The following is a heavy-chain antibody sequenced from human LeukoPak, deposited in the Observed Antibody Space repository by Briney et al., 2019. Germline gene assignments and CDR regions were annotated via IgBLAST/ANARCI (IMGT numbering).Heavy chain of an antibody. CDR2: ISSSSSYI. CDR1: GFTFSSYS. Sequence: PGGSLRLSCAASGFTFSSYSMNWVRQAPGKGLEWVSSISSSSSYIYYADSVKGRFTISRDNAKNSLYLQMNSLRAEDTAVYYCARDPTGGATGGVDYWGQGTLVTVSS. J-gene: IGHJ4*02. CDR3: ARDPTGGATGGVDY. D-gene: IGHD1-26*01. V-gene: IGHV3-21*01.